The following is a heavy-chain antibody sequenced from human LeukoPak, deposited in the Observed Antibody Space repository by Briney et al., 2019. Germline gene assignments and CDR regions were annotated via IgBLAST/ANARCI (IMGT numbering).Heavy chain of an antibody. Sequence: SETLSLTCTVSGGSVSSGSHYWNWIRQPPGKGLEWIGYIYYSGSTNYNPSLKSRVTMSVDTSKNQFSLKLSSVTAADTAVYYCARETTGYSSSWSVYYFDYWGQGTLVTVSS. CDR1: GGSVSSGSHY. V-gene: IGHV4-61*01. D-gene: IGHD6-13*01. CDR2: IYYSGST. J-gene: IGHJ4*02. CDR3: ARETTGYSSSWSVYYFDY.